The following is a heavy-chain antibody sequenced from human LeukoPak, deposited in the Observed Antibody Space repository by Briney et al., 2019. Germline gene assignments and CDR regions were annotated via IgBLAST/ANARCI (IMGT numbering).Heavy chain of an antibody. CDR3: AADPYDYGDYVLGY. J-gene: IGHJ4*02. V-gene: IGHV1-58*01. Sequence: SVKVLCKASGFPFTRSAVQWVRQARGQRLEGIGWIVVGSGNTNYAQKFQERVTITRDMSTSTAYMELSSLRSEDTAVYYCAADPYDYGDYVLGYWGQGTLVTVSS. CDR1: GFPFTRSA. CDR2: IVVGSGNT. D-gene: IGHD4-17*01.